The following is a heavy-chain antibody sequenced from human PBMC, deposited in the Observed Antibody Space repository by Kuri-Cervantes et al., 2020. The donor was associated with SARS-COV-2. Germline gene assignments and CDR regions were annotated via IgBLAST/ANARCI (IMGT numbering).Heavy chain of an antibody. CDR3: AKGGDFWSGFTYFDS. CDR1: GFTSRSSG. J-gene: IGHJ4*02. V-gene: IGHV3-30*18. D-gene: IGHD3-3*01. CDR2: LSNDGAHE. Sequence: GESLKISCAASGFTSRSSGMHWVRQAPGKGLEWVALLSNDGAHEYYADSVKGRFTISRDNFKNTLFLQMNSLRSEDTAMYYCAKGGDFWSGFTYFDSCGPGTLVTVSS.